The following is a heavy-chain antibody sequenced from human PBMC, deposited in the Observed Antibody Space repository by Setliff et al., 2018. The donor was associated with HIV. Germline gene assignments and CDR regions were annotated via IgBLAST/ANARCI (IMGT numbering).Heavy chain of an antibody. D-gene: IGHD3-10*01. CDR3: ARGGVLLWFGELLGFDI. CDR1: GGSVSSGSYY. CDR2: IYYSGST. V-gene: IGHV4-61*01. Sequence: PSETLSLTCTVSGGSVSSGSYYWSWIRQPPGKGLEWIGYIYYSGSTNYNPSLKSRVTISVDTSKNQFSLKLSSVTAADTAVYYCARGGVLLWFGELLGFDIWGQGTMVTVSS. J-gene: IGHJ3*02.